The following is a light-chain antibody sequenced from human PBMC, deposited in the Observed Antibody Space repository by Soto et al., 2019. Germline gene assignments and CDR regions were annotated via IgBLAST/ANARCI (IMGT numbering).Light chain of an antibody. Sequence: LTQTPSASGSPGQSFTISCIGTTSDIGRYSYVSWYQHHPGKAPKLIIYEVTKRPSGVPDRFSGSKSGNTASLTVSGLQADDEADYYCNSYVGSNNYVFGTGTKVTVL. J-gene: IGLJ1*01. V-gene: IGLV2-8*01. CDR2: EVT. CDR3: NSYVGSNNYV. CDR1: TSDIGRYSY.